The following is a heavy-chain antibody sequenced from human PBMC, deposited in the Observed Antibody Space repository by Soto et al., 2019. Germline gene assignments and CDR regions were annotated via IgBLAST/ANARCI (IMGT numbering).Heavy chain of an antibody. V-gene: IGHV1-2*02. CDR1: GYSFTAYH. Sequence: ASVKVSCKASGYSFTAYHMHWLRQAPGQGPEWMGWINPNDGGTNYAQNFQGRVSMTRDTSSSTGYMELTGLRSDDTAVYYCARDTVDGTDFWGQGTPVTVSS. CDR3: ARDTVDGTDF. CDR2: INPNDGGT. D-gene: IGHD6-19*01. J-gene: IGHJ4*02.